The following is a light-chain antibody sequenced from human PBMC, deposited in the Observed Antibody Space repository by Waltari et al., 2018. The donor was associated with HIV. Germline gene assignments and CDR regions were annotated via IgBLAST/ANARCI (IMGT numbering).Light chain of an antibody. Sequence: QSVLTQPPSASGTPGQWVTISCSGSSSDIGSNTVNWYQQLPGTAPKLLIYSNNQRPSGVPDRFSGSKSGSLASLAITGLQSEDEAEYHCASWDDSLNGVVFGGGTKLTVL. J-gene: IGLJ2*01. CDR2: SNN. CDR3: ASWDDSLNGVV. CDR1: SSDIGSNT. V-gene: IGLV1-44*01.